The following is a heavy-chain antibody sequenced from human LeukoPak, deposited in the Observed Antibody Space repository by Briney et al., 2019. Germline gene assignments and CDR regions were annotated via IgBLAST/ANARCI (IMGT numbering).Heavy chain of an antibody. V-gene: IGHV3-30-3*01. CDR3: ARDRGVWTTQSGRYYFDY. J-gene: IGHJ4*02. D-gene: IGHD4-17*01. CDR2: ISYDGSNK. Sequence: HPGGSLRLSCAASGFTFSSYAMHWVRQAPGKGLEWVAVISYDGSNKYYADSVKGRFTISRDNSKNTLYLQMNSLRAEDTAMYYCARDRGVWTTQSGRYYFDYWGQGTLVTVSS. CDR1: GFTFSSYA.